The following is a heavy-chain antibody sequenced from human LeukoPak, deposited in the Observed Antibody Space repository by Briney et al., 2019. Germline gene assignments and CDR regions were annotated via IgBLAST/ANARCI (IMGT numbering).Heavy chain of an antibody. J-gene: IGHJ6*02. V-gene: IGHV4-59*01. CDR1: GCSISSDY. CDR2: MYYTGST. CDR3: ARVSVVYGMDV. Sequence: SETLSLTCSVSGCSISSDYWAWIRQPPGKGLEWIGYMYYTGSTNYNPSLKSRVTISLATSKNQFSLKLSSVTAADTAVYYCARVSVVYGMDVWGRGTTVTVSS.